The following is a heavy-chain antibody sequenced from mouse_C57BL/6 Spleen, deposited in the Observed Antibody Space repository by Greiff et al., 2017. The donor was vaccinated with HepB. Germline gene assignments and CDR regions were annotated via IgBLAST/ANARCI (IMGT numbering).Heavy chain of an antibody. Sequence: QVQLQQPGAELVMPGASVKLSCKASGYTFTSYWMHWVKQRPGQGLEWIGEIDPSDSYTNYNQKFKGKSTLTVDKSSSTAYMQLSSLTSEDSAVYYCARRGTTVVGGDYLDYWGQCTTLTVSS. CDR3: ARRGTTVVGGDYLDY. D-gene: IGHD1-1*01. V-gene: IGHV1-69*01. J-gene: IGHJ2*01. CDR2: IDPSDSYT. CDR1: GYTFTSYW.